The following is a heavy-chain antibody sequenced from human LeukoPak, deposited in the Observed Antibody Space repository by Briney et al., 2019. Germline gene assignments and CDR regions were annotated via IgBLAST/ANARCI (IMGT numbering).Heavy chain of an antibody. CDR1: GYTSTSYG. D-gene: IGHD1-26*01. J-gene: IGHJ4*02. CDR2: ISAYNGNT. CDR3: ARAAYSGRSPYYFDY. V-gene: IGHV1-18*01. Sequence: GASVKVSCKASGYTSTSYGLSWVRQAPGQGLEWMGWISAYNGNTNYAQKLQGRVTLTTDTSTSTAYMELRSLRSDDTAVYYCARAAYSGRSPYYFDYWGQGTLVTVSS.